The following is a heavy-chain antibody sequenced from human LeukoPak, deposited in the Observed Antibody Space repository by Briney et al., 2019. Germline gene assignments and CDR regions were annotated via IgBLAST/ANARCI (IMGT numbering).Heavy chain of an antibody. CDR1: GFTFSSYA. J-gene: IGHJ4*02. CDR3: ARDRYGDETYDY. Sequence: PGGSLRLSCAASGFTFSSYAMHWVRQAPGKGLEWVANIKQDGSEKYYVDSVKGRFTISRDNAKNSLYLQMNSLRAEDTAVYYCARDRYGDETYDYWGQGTLVTVSS. CDR2: IKQDGSEK. D-gene: IGHD4-17*01. V-gene: IGHV3-7*01.